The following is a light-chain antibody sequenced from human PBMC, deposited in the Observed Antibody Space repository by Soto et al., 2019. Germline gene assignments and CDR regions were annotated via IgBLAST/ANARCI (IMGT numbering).Light chain of an antibody. J-gene: IGLJ1*01. Sequence: QSVLTQPPSASGTPGQRVTISCSGSSSNIGSNTVNWYQQLPGTAPKLLIYDNNQRPSGVPDRFSGSKSGTSASLAISGLQAEEEADYYCISYTGSSTSYVFGSGTKVTVL. CDR1: SSNIGSNT. CDR2: DNN. CDR3: ISYTGSSTSYV. V-gene: IGLV1-44*01.